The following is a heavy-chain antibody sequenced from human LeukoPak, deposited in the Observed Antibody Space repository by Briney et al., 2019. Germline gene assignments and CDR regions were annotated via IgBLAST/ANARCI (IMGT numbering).Heavy chain of an antibody. V-gene: IGHV3-30*04. J-gene: IGHJ2*01. CDR3: ARFLAVAGTGPRYFDL. CDR2: ISYDGSNK. D-gene: IGHD6-19*01. Sequence: GGSLRLSCAASGFTFSSYAMHWVRQAPGKGLEWVAVISYDGSNKYYADSVKGRFTISRDNSKNTLYLQMNSLRAEDTAVYYCARFLAVAGTGPRYFDLWGRGTLVTVSS. CDR1: GFTFSSYA.